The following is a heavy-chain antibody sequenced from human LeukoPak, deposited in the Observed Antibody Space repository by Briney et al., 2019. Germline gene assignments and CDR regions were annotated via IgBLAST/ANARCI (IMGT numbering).Heavy chain of an antibody. J-gene: IGHJ6*02. CDR3: ARHWRGIQLWSSLDYYYGMAV. V-gene: IGHV4-59*08. CDR1: GGSISSYY. Sequence: SETLSLTCTVSGGSISSYYWSWIRQPAGKGLEWIGYIYYSGSTNYNPSLKSRVTISVDTSKKQFSLKLSSVTAADTAVYYCARHWRGIQLWSSLDYYYGMAVWGQGTTVTVSS. CDR2: IYYSGST. D-gene: IGHD5-18*01.